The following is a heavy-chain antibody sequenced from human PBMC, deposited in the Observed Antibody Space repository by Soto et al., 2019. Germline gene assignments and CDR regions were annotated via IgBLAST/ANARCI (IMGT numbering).Heavy chain of an antibody. J-gene: IGHJ4*02. CDR3: ARGAPLYDSSGYHFDY. CDR2: ISYDGSNK. CDR1: GFTFSSYA. Sequence: PGGSLRLSCAASGFTFSSYAMHWVRQAPGKGLEWVAVISYDGSNKYYADSVKGRFTISRDNSKNTLYLQMNSLRAEDTAVYYCARGAPLYDSSGYHFDYWGQGTLVTVSS. D-gene: IGHD3-22*01. V-gene: IGHV3-30-3*01.